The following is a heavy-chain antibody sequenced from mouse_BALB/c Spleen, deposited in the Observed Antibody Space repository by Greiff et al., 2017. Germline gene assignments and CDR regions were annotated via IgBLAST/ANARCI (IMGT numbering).Heavy chain of an antibody. CDR3: ARDRDYDYPWFAY. CDR2: IWAGGST. V-gene: IGHV2-9*02. D-gene: IGHD2-4*01. Sequence: VKLVESGPGLVAPSQSLSITCTVSGFSLTSYGVHWVRQPPGKGLEWLGVIWAGGSTNYNSALMSRLSISKDNSKSQVFLKMNSLQTDDTAMYYCARDRDYDYPWFAYWGQGTLVTVSA. J-gene: IGHJ3*01. CDR1: GFSLTSYG.